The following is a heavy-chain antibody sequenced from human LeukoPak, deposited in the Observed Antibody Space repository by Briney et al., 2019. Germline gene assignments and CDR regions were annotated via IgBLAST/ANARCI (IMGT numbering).Heavy chain of an antibody. Sequence: SETLSLTCAVYGGSFSGYYWSWIRQPPGKGLEWIGEINHSGSTNYNPSLKSRVTISVDTSKNQFSLKLSSVTAADTAVYYCARLSTSPPRVDYWGQGTLVTVSS. CDR2: INHSGST. D-gene: IGHD2-2*01. V-gene: IGHV4-34*01. CDR1: GGSFSGYY. CDR3: ARLSTSPPRVDY. J-gene: IGHJ4*02.